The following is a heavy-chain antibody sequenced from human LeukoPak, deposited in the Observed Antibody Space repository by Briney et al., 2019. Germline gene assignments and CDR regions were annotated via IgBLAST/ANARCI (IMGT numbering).Heavy chain of an antibody. D-gene: IGHD1/OR15-1a*01. V-gene: IGHV3-9*01. CDR1: GFTFDDYA. J-gene: IGHJ4*02. CDR3: ARGRLWNIDY. CDR2: ISWNSGSI. Sequence: SLRLSCAASGFTFDDYAMHWVRQAPGKGLEWVSGISWNSGSIGYADSVKGRVTISRDNTKNTVYLQMNSLRAEDTAVYYCARGRLWNIDYWGQGTLVTVSS.